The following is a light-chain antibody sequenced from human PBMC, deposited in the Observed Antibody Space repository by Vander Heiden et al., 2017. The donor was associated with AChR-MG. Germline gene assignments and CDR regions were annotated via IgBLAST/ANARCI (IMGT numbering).Light chain of an antibody. CDR1: SSNIGSNY. CDR3: AAWDDSLSGPLVV. Sequence: QSVLTQPPSASRPPGQRVTITCSGSSSNIGSNYVYWYQQLPGTAPKLLIYRNNQRPSGVPDRFSGSKSGTSASLAISGLRSEDKADYYCAAWDDSLSGPLVVFGGGTKLTVL. V-gene: IGLV1-47*01. CDR2: RNN. J-gene: IGLJ2*01.